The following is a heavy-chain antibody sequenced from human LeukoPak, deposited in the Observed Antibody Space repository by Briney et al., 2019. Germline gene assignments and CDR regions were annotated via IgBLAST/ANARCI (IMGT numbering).Heavy chain of an antibody. CDR1: GFTLSDYG. D-gene: IGHD6-19*01. J-gene: IGHJ3*02. V-gene: IGHV3-30*03. CDR2: ISYDGSNK. CDR3: ARDYRIEVRGNAFDI. Sequence: PGGSLRLSCAASGFTLSDYGMHWVRQAPGKGLEWVAVISYDGSNKYYADSVKGRFTISRDNSKNTLYLQMNSLRAEDTAVYYCARDYRIEVRGNAFDIWGQGTMVTVSS.